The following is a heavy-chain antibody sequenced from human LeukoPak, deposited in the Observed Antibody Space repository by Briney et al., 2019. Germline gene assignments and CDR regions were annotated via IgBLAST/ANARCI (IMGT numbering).Heavy chain of an antibody. CDR1: GFTFSSYS. CDR3: AGTIFGVVIDY. CDR2: ISSSSSYI. V-gene: IGHV3-21*01. Sequence: KTGGSLRLSCAASGFTFSSYSMNWVRQAPGKGLEWVSSISSSSSYIYYADSVKGRFTTSRDNAKNSLYLQMNSLRAEDTAVNYCAGTIFGVVIDYWGQGTLVTVSS. J-gene: IGHJ4*02. D-gene: IGHD3-3*01.